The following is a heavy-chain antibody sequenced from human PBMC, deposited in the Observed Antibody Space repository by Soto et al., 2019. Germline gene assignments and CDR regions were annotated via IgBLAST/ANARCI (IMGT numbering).Heavy chain of an antibody. V-gene: IGHV3-23*01. J-gene: IGHJ4*02. CDR2: ISGSGGST. CDR1: GFTFSSYA. CDR3: AKDRVPYCSGGSCWSHDY. Sequence: GGSLRLSCAASGFTFSSYAMSWVRQAPGKGLEWVSAISGSGGSTYYADSGKGRFTISRDNSKNTLYLQMNSLRAEDTAVYYCAKDRVPYCSGGSCWSHDYWGQGTLVTVSS. D-gene: IGHD2-15*01.